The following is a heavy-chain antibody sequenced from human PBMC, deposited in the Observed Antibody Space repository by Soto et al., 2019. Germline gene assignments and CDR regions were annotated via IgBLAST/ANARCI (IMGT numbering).Heavy chain of an antibody. J-gene: IGHJ5*02. V-gene: IGHV3-33*01. CDR3: ARDRGIAAAYNCFAP. Sequence: QVQLVESGGGVVQPGRSLRLSCAASGFTFSNHDMHWVRQAPGKELEWVAGIRYDGSNKNYADSVKGRFTISRDSSKNTLYLQMNSLRSEDTAIYYCARDRGIAAAYNCFAPWCQRTLVTVSS. CDR1: GFTFSNHD. CDR2: IRYDGSNK. D-gene: IGHD6-13*01.